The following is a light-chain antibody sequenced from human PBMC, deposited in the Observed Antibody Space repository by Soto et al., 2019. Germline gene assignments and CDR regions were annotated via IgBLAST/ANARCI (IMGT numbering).Light chain of an antibody. V-gene: IGKV3-15*01. CDR2: GAS. Sequence: EIVMTQSPATLSVSPGAKATLYCRASQTVSSSLAWYQQKPGQAPRLLIYGASTRAPGFPARFSGSGSGTDFTLTISSLQSEDFAVYYCQQYNNWPWKFGQGTKVDIK. J-gene: IGKJ1*01. CDR1: QTVSSS. CDR3: QQYNNWPWK.